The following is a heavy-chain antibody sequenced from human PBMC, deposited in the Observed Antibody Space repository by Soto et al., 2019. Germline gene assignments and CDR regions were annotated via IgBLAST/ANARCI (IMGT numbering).Heavy chain of an antibody. V-gene: IGHV4-30-2*01. CDR2: IYDSGAA. CDR1: GGTISTDDFA. D-gene: IGHD1-26*01. J-gene: IGHJ4*02. CDR3: AIEMGGTYLDH. Sequence: LSLTCTVSGGTISTDDFAWGWIRQPPGKALEWIGYIYDSGAAYFNPSLQSRVSMSVDISKNQFSLKLTSVTAADTAGDFCAIEMGGTYLDHWGQGALVTVSS.